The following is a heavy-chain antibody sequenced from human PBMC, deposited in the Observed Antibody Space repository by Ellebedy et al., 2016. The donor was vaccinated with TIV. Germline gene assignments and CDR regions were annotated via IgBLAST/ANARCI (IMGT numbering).Heavy chain of an antibody. D-gene: IGHD4-17*01. CDR2: INAGNGNT. V-gene: IGHV1-3*01. J-gene: IGHJ4*02. Sequence: ASVKVSCKASEFTFTNYAFHWVRQAPGQRLEWMGWINAGNGNTKYSQKFQGRVTITRATSASTAYMELSSLRSEDTAVYYCARRGGNYYGDYSREFDYWGQGTLVTVSS. CDR3: ARRGGNYYGDYSREFDY. CDR1: EFTFTNYA.